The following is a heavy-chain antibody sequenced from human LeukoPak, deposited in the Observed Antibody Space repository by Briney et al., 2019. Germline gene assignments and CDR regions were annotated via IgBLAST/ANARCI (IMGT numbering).Heavy chain of an antibody. J-gene: IGHJ6*02. CDR1: GYTFTGYY. CDR2: INPNSGGT. CDR3: ASPQPPRLRYFDQSHYYYGMDV. D-gene: IGHD3-9*01. V-gene: IGHV1-2*02. Sequence: GASVKVSCKASGYTFTGYYMHWVRQAPGQGLEWMGWINPNSGGTNYAQKFQGRVTMTRDTSISTAYMELSRLRSDDTAVYYCASPQPPRLRYFDQSHYYYGMDVWGQGTTVTVSS.